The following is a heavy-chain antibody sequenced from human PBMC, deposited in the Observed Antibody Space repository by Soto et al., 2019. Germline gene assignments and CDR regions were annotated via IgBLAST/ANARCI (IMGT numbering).Heavy chain of an antibody. Sequence: QAQLEESGGGLVKPGESLRLSCVASGFTFSDYYMSWIRQAPGKGLEWISHISSRSSYTNYVDSVKGRFTISRDNAKNSLYLQMDTLRADDTAVYYCASLRLSSTDAFDIRGQGTLVTVSS. CDR2: ISSRSSYT. D-gene: IGHD5-12*01. CDR1: GFTFSDYY. CDR3: ASLRLSSTDAFDI. J-gene: IGHJ3*02. V-gene: IGHV3-11*05.